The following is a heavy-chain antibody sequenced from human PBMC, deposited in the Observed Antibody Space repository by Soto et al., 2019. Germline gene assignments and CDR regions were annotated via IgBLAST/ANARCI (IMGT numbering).Heavy chain of an antibody. CDR1: GFTFSSYS. D-gene: IGHD4-17*01. CDR3: AREPSWTTVNYYGMDV. V-gene: IGHV3-30-3*01. Sequence: GGSLRLSCAASGFTFSSYSLHWVRQAPGKGLEWVALISYDGSNEAYADSVKGRFTISRDNSKNTLYLQMNSLRPEDTAVYYCAREPSWTTVNYYGMDVWGQGTTVTVSS. J-gene: IGHJ6*02. CDR2: ISYDGSNE.